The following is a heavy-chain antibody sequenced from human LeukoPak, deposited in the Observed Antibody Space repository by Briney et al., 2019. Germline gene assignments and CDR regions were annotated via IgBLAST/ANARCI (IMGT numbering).Heavy chain of an antibody. V-gene: IGHV3-7*01. CDR2: IKQDGSEK. CDR3: AGNEWYFDY. CDR1: GFTFSSSW. D-gene: IGHD3-3*01. J-gene: IGHJ4*02. Sequence: GGSLRLSCAASGFTFSSSWMTWVRQAPGKGPEWVAIIKQDGSEKYYVDSVKGRFTISRDNAKNSLYLQMNSLRAEDAAVYYCAGNEWYFDYWGQGTLVTVSS.